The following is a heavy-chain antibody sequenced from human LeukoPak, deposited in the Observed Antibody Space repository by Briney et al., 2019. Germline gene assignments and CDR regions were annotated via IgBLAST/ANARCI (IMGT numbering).Heavy chain of an antibody. Sequence: PGGSLRLSCAASGFTFSSYWMHWVRQAPGKGLVWVSRVNRDGSSTNYADSVKGRFTITRDNAKNTVYLQMNSLRAEDTAVYYCARSYDWFDPWGQGTLVTVSS. D-gene: IGHD2-2*01. CDR3: ARSYDWFDP. J-gene: IGHJ5*02. CDR1: GFTFSSYW. CDR2: VNRDGSST. V-gene: IGHV3-74*01.